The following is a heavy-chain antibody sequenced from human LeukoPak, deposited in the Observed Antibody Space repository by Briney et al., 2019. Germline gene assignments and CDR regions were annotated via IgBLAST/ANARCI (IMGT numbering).Heavy chain of an antibody. Sequence: ASVKVSCKASGYTFTSYGISWVRQAPGQGLEWLGWISTYNGNTHYAQKLQGRVTMTTDTSTTTAYMELSRLGSDDTAVYYCARDMAVAEDAYYYYYYYMDVWGKGTTVTISS. CDR1: GYTFTSYG. D-gene: IGHD6-19*01. CDR2: ISTYNGNT. CDR3: ARDMAVAEDAYYYYYYYMDV. J-gene: IGHJ6*03. V-gene: IGHV1-18*01.